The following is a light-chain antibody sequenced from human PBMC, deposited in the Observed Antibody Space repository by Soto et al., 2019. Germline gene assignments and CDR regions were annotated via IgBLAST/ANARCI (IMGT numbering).Light chain of an antibody. CDR1: QSVSSN. Sequence: EIVMTQSPATLSVSPGERATLSCRASQSVSSNLAWYQQKPGQAPRLLIYGASTRATGIPARFSGSGSGTEFTLTIGSLQSEDFATYYCQQGYSTPVTFGQGTR. CDR2: GAS. J-gene: IGKJ5*01. V-gene: IGKV3-15*01. CDR3: QQGYSTPVT.